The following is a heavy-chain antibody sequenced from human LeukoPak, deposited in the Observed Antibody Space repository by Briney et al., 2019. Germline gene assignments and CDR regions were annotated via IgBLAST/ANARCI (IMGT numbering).Heavy chain of an antibody. CDR1: GGSFSGYY. CDR2: INHSGST. D-gene: IGHD3-10*01. V-gene: IGHV4-34*01. Sequence: SETLSLTCAVYGGSFSGYYWSWIRQPPGKGLEWIGEINHSGSTNYNPSLKSRVTISVDTSKNQFPLKLSSVTAADTAVYYCARVGVVGSGSYRSHWFDPWGQGTLVTVSS. J-gene: IGHJ5*02. CDR3: ARVGVVGSGSYRSHWFDP.